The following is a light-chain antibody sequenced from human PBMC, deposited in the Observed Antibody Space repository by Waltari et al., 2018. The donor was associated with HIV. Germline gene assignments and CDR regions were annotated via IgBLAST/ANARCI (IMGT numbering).Light chain of an antibody. J-gene: IGLJ1*01. V-gene: IGLV2-14*01. CDR3: SSFTGSNTYV. Sequence: QSALPQPASVSGSLGQSITISCTGTSRDVGAYNSFSWYQQRPGKVPKHLIYEVNSRPSGIDNRFSGSKSGNTASLTISGLQVEDEADYYCSSFTGSNTYVFGSGTKVTVL. CDR1: SRDVGAYNS. CDR2: EVN.